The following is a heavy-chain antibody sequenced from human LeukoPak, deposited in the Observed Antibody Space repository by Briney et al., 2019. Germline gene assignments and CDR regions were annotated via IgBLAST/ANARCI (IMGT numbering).Heavy chain of an antibody. J-gene: IGHJ5*02. CDR3: AKGSSSGWYNWFDP. V-gene: IGHV3-30*18. CDR1: GFTFSSYG. D-gene: IGHD6-19*01. CDR2: ISYDGSNK. Sequence: GGSLRLSCAASGFTFSSYGMHWVRQAPGKGLEWVAVISYDGSNKYYADSVKGRFTISRDNFKNTLYLQMNSLRAEDTAVYYCAKGSSSGWYNWFDPWGQGTLVTVSS.